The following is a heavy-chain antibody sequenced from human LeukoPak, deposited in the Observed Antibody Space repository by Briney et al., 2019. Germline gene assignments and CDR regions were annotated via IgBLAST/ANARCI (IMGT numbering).Heavy chain of an antibody. Sequence: PGGSLRLSCTASGFAFDEHGMSWVRQFPGKGLEWVSGINWSGGSTGYADPLRGRFTISRDNAKNSLYLQMDSLRAEDTALYYCARAPITSPFYFDYWGQGTLVTVSS. D-gene: IGHD2-2*01. V-gene: IGHV3-20*04. CDR2: INWSGGST. J-gene: IGHJ4*02. CDR3: ARAPITSPFYFDY. CDR1: GFAFDEHG.